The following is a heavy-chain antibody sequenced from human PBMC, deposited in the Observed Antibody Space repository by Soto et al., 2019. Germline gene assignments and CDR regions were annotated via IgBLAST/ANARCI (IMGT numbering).Heavy chain of an antibody. CDR1: GGSISSSSYY. CDR3: ARHSPSGSYSATGEFDY. J-gene: IGHJ4*02. CDR2: IYYSGST. D-gene: IGHD1-26*01. V-gene: IGHV4-39*01. Sequence: PSETLSLTCTVSGGSISSSSYYWGWIRQPPGKGLEWIGSIYYSGSTYYNPSLKSRVTISVDTSKNQFSLKLSSVTAADTAVYYCARHSPSGSYSATGEFDYWGQGTLVTVSS.